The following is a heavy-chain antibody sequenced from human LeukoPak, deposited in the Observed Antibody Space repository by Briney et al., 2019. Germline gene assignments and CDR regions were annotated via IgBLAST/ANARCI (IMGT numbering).Heavy chain of an antibody. V-gene: IGHV4-38-2*02. CDR2: IHHSVSA. J-gene: IGHJ4*02. CDR3: VRDFDY. Sequence: PSETLSLTCTVSGYSITSGYFWGWVRQSPGKGLEWIATIHHSVSAYYNPSLTSRVTISVDTSNNQFSLKFSSVTAADTAVYYCVRDFDYWGQGALVTVSS. CDR1: GYSITSGYF.